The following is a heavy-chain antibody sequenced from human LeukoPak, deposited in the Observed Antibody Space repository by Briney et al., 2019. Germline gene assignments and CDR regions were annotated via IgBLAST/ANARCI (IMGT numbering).Heavy chain of an antibody. CDR3: ASTFAVRGWFDP. CDR2: IYYSGST. Sequence: PSETLSLTCTVSGGSISSYYWSWIRQPPGKGLEWIGYIYYSGSTNYNPSLESRVTISVDTSKNQFSLKLSSVTAADTAVYYCASTFAVRGWFDPWGQGTLVTVSS. CDR1: GGSISSYY. V-gene: IGHV4-59*01. J-gene: IGHJ5*02. D-gene: IGHD1-1*01.